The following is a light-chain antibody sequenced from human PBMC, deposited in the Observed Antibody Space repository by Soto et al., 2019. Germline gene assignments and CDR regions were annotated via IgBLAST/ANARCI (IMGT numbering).Light chain of an antibody. V-gene: IGLV1-51*01. J-gene: IGLJ2*01. Sequence: QSVLTQPPSVSAAPGQKVTISCSGSSSNIGSNYVSWYQHLPGTAPKLLIFDINKRPSGIPDRFSGSKSGTSATLGITGLQTGDEADYYCGAWDSSLSVVVFGGGTKLTVL. CDR1: SSNIGSNY. CDR3: GAWDSSLSVVV. CDR2: DIN.